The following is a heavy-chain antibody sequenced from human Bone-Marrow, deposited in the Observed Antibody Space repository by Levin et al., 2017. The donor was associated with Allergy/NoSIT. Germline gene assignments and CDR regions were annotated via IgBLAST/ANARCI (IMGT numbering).Heavy chain of an antibody. D-gene: IGHD3-3*01. Sequence: ASVKVSCKASGYSFTTYVIGWVRQAPGQGLEWMGGFAVFNGDTKYAQKFQGRLTMTTDFSTSTAYMELRSLRSDDTAVYYCARAHGYYYYMDVWGKGTTVTVSS. V-gene: IGHV1-18*01. CDR1: GYSFTTYV. CDR2: FAVFNGDT. CDR3: ARAHGYYYYMDV. J-gene: IGHJ6*03.